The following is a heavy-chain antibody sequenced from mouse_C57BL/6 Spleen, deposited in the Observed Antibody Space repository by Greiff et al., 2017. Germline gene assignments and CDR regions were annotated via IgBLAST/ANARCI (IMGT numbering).Heavy chain of an antibody. CDR1: GYTFTSYW. Sequence: QVQLQQPGAELVRPGSSVKLSCKASGYTFTSYWMHWVKQRPIQGLEWIGNIDPSDSETHYNQKFKDKATLTVDKSSSTAYMQLSSLTSEDSAVYYCARSAGSSRAWFAYWGQGTLVTVSA. CDR3: ARSAGSSRAWFAY. V-gene: IGHV1-52*01. D-gene: IGHD1-1*01. J-gene: IGHJ3*01. CDR2: IDPSDSET.